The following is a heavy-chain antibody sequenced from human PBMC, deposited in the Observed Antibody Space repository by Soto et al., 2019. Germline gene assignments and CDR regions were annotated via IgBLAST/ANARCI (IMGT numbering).Heavy chain of an antibody. CDR3: ATTTYYDYIWGSYRPFYFDY. D-gene: IGHD3-16*02. Sequence: GASVKVSCKVSGYTLTELSMHWVRQAPGKGLEWMGGFDPEDGETIYAQKFQGRVTMTEDTSTDTAYMELSSLRSEDTAVYYCATTTYYDYIWGSYRPFYFDYWGQGTLVTVSS. CDR1: GYTLTELS. CDR2: FDPEDGET. J-gene: IGHJ4*02. V-gene: IGHV1-24*01.